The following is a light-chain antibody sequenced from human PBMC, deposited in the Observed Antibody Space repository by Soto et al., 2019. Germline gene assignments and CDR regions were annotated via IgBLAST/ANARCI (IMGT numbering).Light chain of an antibody. CDR3: LQHSTYPIT. J-gene: IGKJ3*01. CDR2: AAS. V-gene: IGKV1-17*03. CDR1: QAIGTS. Sequence: DIQMTQSPSAMSASVGDRVTITCRASQAIGTSLLWFQQKPGKVPKRLIYAASTLQSGVPSRFSGSGSGTEFTLTISSLLPEDFATYYGLQHSTYPITFGPGTKVDIK.